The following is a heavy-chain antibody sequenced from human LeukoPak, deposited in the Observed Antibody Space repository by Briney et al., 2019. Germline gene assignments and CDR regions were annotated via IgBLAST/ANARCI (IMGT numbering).Heavy chain of an antibody. CDR3: AKDPHYYGSGSYYNPGWFDP. CDR1: GFTFSSYG. V-gene: IGHV3-30*02. Sequence: GGSLSLSCGASGFTFSSYGMHWVRQAPGKGREWVAFIRYDGSNKYYADSMKGRFTISRDNSKNTLYLQMNSLRAEDTAVYYCAKDPHYYGSGSYYNPGWFDPWGQGTLVTVSS. J-gene: IGHJ5*02. D-gene: IGHD3-10*01. CDR2: IRYDGSNK.